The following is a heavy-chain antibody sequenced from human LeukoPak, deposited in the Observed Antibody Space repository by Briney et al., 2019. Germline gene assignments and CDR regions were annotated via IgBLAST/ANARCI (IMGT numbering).Heavy chain of an antibody. V-gene: IGHV4-39*02. CDR2: IYYSGST. Sequence: SETLSLTCTVSGGSINSSSYYWGWIRQPPGKGLEWIGSIYYSGSTYYNPSLKSRVTISVDTSKNQFSLKLSSVTAADTAVYYCAREIDYYGSGMGYWGQGTLVTVSS. CDR3: AREIDYYGSGMGY. D-gene: IGHD3-10*01. CDR1: GGSINSSSYY. J-gene: IGHJ4*02.